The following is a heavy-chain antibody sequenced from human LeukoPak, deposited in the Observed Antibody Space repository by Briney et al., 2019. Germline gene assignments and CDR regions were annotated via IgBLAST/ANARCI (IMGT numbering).Heavy chain of an antibody. CDR1: GFTFSTYA. D-gene: IGHD6-19*01. CDR3: ARTQQWLATGGWYWFDP. Sequence: GGSLRLSCAASGFTFSTYAMHWVRQAPGKGLEYVSSISDNGDSTCYANSVKGRFTISRDNSKNTLYLQMGSLRPEDMGVYYCARTQQWLATGGWYWFDPWGQGTLVTVSS. CDR2: ISDNGDST. J-gene: IGHJ5*02. V-gene: IGHV3-64*01.